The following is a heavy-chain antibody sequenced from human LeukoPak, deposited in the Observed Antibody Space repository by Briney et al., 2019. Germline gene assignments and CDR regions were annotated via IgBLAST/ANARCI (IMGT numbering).Heavy chain of an antibody. CDR2: IYHSGTT. V-gene: IGHV4-4*09. Sequence: SETQSLTCTVSGGSISSYYWSWIRQPPGKGLEWFGSIYHSGTTYYNPSLKSRVTISVDTSKNQLSLKLSSVTAADTAVYYCARVKGRLSWFDPWGQGTLFTVSS. CDR3: ARVKGRLSWFDP. CDR1: GGSISSYY. J-gene: IGHJ5*02.